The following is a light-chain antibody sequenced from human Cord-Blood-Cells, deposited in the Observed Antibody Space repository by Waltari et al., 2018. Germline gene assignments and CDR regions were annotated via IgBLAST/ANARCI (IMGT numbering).Light chain of an antibody. J-gene: IGLJ3*02. CDR1: SSDVGSSNL. V-gene: IGLV2-23*01. CDR2: EGK. CDR3: CSYAGSSTWV. Sequence: QSALTQPASVSGSPGQSITISCTGTSSDVGSSNLVSWYQQHPGKATKLMIYEGKKRHAGVSNRCSGSKSGNTASLTISGLQAEDEADYYCCSYAGSSTWVFGGGTKLTVL.